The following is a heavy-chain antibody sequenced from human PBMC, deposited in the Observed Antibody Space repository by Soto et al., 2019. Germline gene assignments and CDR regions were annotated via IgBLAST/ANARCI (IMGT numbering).Heavy chain of an antibody. CDR2: IYYSGST. J-gene: IGHJ4*02. CDR1: GGSISSYY. V-gene: IGHV4-59*08. CDR3: ARRMEYYDFWSGYYSPSYFDY. Sequence: SETLSLTCTVSGGSISSYYWSWIRQPPGKGLEWIGYIYYSGSTNYNPSLKSRVTISVDTSKNQFSLKLSSVTAADTAVYYCARRMEYYDFWSGYYSPSYFDYWGQGTLVTVSS. D-gene: IGHD3-3*01.